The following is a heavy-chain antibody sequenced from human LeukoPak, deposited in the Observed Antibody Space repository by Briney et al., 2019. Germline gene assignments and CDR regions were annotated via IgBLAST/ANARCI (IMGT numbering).Heavy chain of an antibody. D-gene: IGHD3-22*01. Sequence: GGSLRLSCAASGFTFSSYSMNWVRQAPGKGLEWVSSISSSSRYIYYADSVKGRFTISRDNAKNSLYLQMNSLRAEDTAVYYCAGVDYYDSSGYYFEAFDIWGQGTMVTVSS. CDR1: GFTFSSYS. V-gene: IGHV3-21*01. CDR2: ISSSSRYI. J-gene: IGHJ3*02. CDR3: AGVDYYDSSGYYFEAFDI.